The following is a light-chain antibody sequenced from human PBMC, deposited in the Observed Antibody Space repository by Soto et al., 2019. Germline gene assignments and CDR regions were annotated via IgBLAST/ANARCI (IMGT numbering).Light chain of an antibody. J-gene: IGLJ3*02. Sequence: QSVLTQPPSASGTPGQRVTISCSGSSSNIGSNYVYWYQQLPGTAPKLLIYRNNQRPSRVPDRFSGSKSGTSASLAISGLRSEDEADYYCAAWDDSLSGPWVFGGGTQLTVL. V-gene: IGLV1-47*01. CDR2: RNN. CDR1: SSNIGSNY. CDR3: AAWDDSLSGPWV.